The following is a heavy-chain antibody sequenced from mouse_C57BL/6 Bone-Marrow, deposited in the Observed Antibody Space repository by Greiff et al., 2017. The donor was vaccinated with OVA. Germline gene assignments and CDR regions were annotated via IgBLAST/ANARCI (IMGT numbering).Heavy chain of an antibody. V-gene: IGHV8-12*01. Sequence: QVTLKESGPGILQSSQTLSLTCSFSGFSLSTSGMGVSWIRQPSGKGLEWLAHIYWDDDKRYNPSLKSRLTISKDTSRNQVFLKITSVDTADTATYYRARRAYPIYYYGSGAIDYWGQGTSVTVSS. CDR2: IYWDDDK. CDR3: ARRAYPIYYYGSGAIDY. CDR1: GFSLSTSGMG. J-gene: IGHJ4*01. D-gene: IGHD1-1*01.